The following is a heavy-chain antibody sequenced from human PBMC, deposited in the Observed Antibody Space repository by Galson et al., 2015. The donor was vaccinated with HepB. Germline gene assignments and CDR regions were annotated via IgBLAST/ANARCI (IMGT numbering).Heavy chain of an antibody. CDR1: GFTFSEHF. Sequence: SLRLSCAASGFTFSEHFMDWVRQAPGKGLAWVAVIWYDDGSQKFYADSVRGRFTISRDNSRNTLYLQMNSLRVEDTAIYYCARGPRIQLERVDYWGQGTLVTVSS. CDR2: IWYDDGSQK. CDR3: ARGPRIQLERVDY. V-gene: IGHV3-33*08. D-gene: IGHD1-1*01. J-gene: IGHJ4*02.